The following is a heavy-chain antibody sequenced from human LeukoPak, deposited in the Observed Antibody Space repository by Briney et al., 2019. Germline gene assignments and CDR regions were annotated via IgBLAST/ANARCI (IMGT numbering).Heavy chain of an antibody. CDR1: GFTFSSYS. J-gene: IGHJ4*02. Sequence: GGSLRLSRAASGFTFSSYSMNWVRQAPGKGLEWVSSISSSSSYIYYADSVKGRFTISRDNAKNSLYLQMNSLRAEDTAVYYCARDLIDFWSGYYYYFDYWGQGTLVTVSS. CDR2: ISSSSSYI. CDR3: ARDLIDFWSGYYYYFDY. D-gene: IGHD3-3*01. V-gene: IGHV3-21*01.